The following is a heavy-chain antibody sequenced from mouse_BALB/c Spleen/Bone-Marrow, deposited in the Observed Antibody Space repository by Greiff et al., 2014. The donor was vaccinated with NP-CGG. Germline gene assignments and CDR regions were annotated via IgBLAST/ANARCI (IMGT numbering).Heavy chain of an antibody. CDR3: AKIGTTTGAMDY. CDR1: GFSLTSYG. Sequence: VMLLESGPGLVQPSQSLSITCTVSGFSLTSYGVHWVRQSPGKGLEWLGVIWRGGSTDYNAAFMSRLSITKDNSKSQVFFKMNSLQADDTAIYYCAKIGTTTGAMDYWGQGTSVTVSS. J-gene: IGHJ4*01. V-gene: IGHV2-5*01. D-gene: IGHD2-14*01. CDR2: IWRGGST.